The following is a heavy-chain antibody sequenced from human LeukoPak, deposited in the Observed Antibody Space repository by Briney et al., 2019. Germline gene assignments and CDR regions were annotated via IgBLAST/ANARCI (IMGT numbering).Heavy chain of an antibody. Sequence: GTSVKVSCKASGFTFHTSAMQWVRQARGQRLEWIVWIVLGSGNTVYSHKFHDRVIITRDMSTSTVYMELDSLGSEDTAVYYCAAQRGASLHDFWSTRLFDPWGQGTLVTVSS. D-gene: IGHD3-3*01. CDR1: GFTFHTSA. V-gene: IGHV1-58*02. CDR3: AAQRGASLHDFWSTRLFDP. CDR2: IVLGSGNT. J-gene: IGHJ5*02.